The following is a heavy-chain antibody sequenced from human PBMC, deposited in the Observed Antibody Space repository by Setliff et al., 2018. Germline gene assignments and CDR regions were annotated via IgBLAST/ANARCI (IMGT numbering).Heavy chain of an antibody. D-gene: IGHD2-2*01. Sequence: ASVKVSCKASAHIFKSYGISWVRQAPGQGLEWVGWISAYSGNTYYAQKFQGRVTMTTDTSTATAYLELRSLRSDDTAVYYCSRLVRYCTRTSCQRASGEDYWGQGTLVTVSS. CDR1: AHIFKSYG. CDR2: ISAYSGNT. J-gene: IGHJ4*02. V-gene: IGHV1-18*01. CDR3: SRLVRYCTRTSCQRASGEDY.